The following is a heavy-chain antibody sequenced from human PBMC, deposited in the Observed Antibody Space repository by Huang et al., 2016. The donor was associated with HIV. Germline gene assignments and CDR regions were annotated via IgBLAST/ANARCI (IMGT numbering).Heavy chain of an antibody. Sequence: VKVSCQASGGSFSDQIISWVRQAPGQRFEWMGGIIPLFRAPAYAQEFKGRVTMTADESTATIYMELNSRTSEDTAVYYCAMSLRYQYDSRSYWGRYFDYWGQGTLVTVSS. CDR3: AMSLRYQYDSRSYWGRYFDY. CDR2: IIPLFRAP. D-gene: IGHD3-16*01. J-gene: IGHJ4*02. V-gene: IGHV1-69*01. CDR1: GGSFSDQI.